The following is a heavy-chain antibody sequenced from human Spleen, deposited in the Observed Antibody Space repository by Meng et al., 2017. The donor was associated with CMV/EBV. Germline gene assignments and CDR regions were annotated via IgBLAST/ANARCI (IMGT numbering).Heavy chain of an antibody. Sequence: SETLSLTCTVSGGSISTYYWYWIRQPPGKGLEWIGYVYYSGTTNYNPSLKSRVTISVDTSKNQFSLKLSSVTAADTAVYYCARGLGGSYGWFDPWGQGPWSPSPQ. CDR3: ARGLGGSYGWFDP. CDR1: GGSISTYY. CDR2: VYYSGTT. V-gene: IGHV4-59*01. D-gene: IGHD1-26*01. J-gene: IGHJ5*02.